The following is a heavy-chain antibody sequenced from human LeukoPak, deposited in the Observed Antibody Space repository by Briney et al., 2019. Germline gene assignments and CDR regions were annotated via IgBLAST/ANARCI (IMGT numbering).Heavy chain of an antibody. CDR2: ISGSGGST. J-gene: IGHJ4*02. CDR1: GLSFSSYA. Sequence: GGSLRLSCAASGLSFSSYAMSWVRRAPGKGLECVSVISGSGGSTNYADSVKGRFTISRDNSKNTLYLQMNSLRAGDTAVYYCARGSGQNFDYWGQGTLVTVSS. D-gene: IGHD3-10*01. CDR3: ARGSGQNFDY. V-gene: IGHV3-23*01.